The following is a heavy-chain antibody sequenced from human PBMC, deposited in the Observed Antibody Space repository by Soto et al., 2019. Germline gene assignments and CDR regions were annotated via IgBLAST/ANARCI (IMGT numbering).Heavy chain of an antibody. CDR3: ARENPPSLSDY. J-gene: IGHJ4*02. D-gene: IGHD2-2*01. CDR2: IYYSGTT. V-gene: IGHV4-59*01. Sequence: SETLSLTCTVSGGSISSYYWSWIRQPPGKGLEWIGYIYYSGTTNYNPSLKSRVTISVDTSKNQFFLKLSSVTAADTAVYYCARENPPSLSDYWGLGTLVTVSS. CDR1: GGSISSYY.